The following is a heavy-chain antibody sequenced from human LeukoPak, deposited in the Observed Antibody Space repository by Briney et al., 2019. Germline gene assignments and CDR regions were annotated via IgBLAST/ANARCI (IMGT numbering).Heavy chain of an antibody. Sequence: GGSLRLSCAASGFTFSSYAMSWVRQAPGKGRDWASAISGSGGSTYYADSVKGRFTISRDNSKNTLYLQMNSLRAEDTAVYYCAKDDSYVVVPAAEDYWGQGTLVTVSS. V-gene: IGHV3-23*01. D-gene: IGHD2-2*01. J-gene: IGHJ4*02. CDR3: AKDDSYVVVPAAEDY. CDR1: GFTFSSYA. CDR2: ISGSGGST.